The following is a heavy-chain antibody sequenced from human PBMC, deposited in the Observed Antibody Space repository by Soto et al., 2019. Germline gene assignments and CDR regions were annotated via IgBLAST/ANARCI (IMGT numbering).Heavy chain of an antibody. D-gene: IGHD3-9*01. Sequence: SETLSLTCTVSGGSINSDAYYWSWIRQPPGKGLEWIGHIYYSGRTYYNPSLESRLTISLDTSKNQFSLRAEDTAVYYCAKAYCDILTGLECWGQGTLVTVSS. CDR1: GGSINSDAYY. J-gene: IGHJ4*02. V-gene: IGHV4-30-4*02. CDR3: AKAYCDILTGLEC. CDR2: IYYSGRT.